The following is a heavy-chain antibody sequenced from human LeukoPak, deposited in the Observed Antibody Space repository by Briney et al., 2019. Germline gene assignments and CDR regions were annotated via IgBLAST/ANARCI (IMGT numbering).Heavy chain of an antibody. CDR3: ARIISTDYDFWSGYDY. J-gene: IGHJ4*02. CDR2: INPNSGGT. CDR1: GYTFTGYY. Sequence: VASVTVSCKASGYTFTGYYMHWVRQAPGQGLEWMGWINPNSGGTNYAQKFQGRVTMTRDTSISTAYMELSRLTSDDTAVYYCARIISTDYDFWSGYDYWGQGTLVTVSS. D-gene: IGHD3-3*01. V-gene: IGHV1-2*02.